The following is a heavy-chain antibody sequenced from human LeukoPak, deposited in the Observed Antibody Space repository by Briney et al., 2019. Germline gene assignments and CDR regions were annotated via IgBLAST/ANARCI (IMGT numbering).Heavy chain of an antibody. D-gene: IGHD6-19*01. Sequence: SETLSLTCTVSGGSISSKSYYWSWIRQPAGKGLEWIGRIYTSGSTNYNPSLKSRVTMSVDTSKNQFSLKLSSVTAADTAVYYCARAFGWYYFDYWGQGTLVTVSS. CDR2: IYTSGST. CDR3: ARAFGWYYFDY. J-gene: IGHJ4*02. CDR1: GGSISSKSYY. V-gene: IGHV4-61*02.